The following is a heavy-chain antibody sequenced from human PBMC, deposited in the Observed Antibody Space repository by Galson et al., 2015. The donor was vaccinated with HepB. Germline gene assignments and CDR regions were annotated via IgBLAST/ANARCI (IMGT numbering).Heavy chain of an antibody. D-gene: IGHD2-8*02. J-gene: IGHJ5*02. Sequence: SLRLSCAASGFPFNNAWMTWVRQAPGMGLEWVGRIKSKTDGETTDYAAPVKGRFTISSDDSKNRLYLQMNSLKPEDTAVYYCTTDVDYSTYWSWLDPWGQGNLVTVPS. CDR2: IKSKTDGETT. V-gene: IGHV3-15*01. CDR1: GFPFNNAW. CDR3: TTDVDYSTYWSWLDP.